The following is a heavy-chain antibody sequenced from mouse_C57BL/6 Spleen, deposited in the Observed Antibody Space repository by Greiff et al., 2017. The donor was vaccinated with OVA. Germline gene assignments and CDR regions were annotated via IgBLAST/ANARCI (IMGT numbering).Heavy chain of an antibody. CDR1: GYAFSSSW. J-gene: IGHJ4*01. V-gene: IGHV1-82*01. CDR3: ASGPAARDY. CDR2: IYPGAGDT. Sequence: VQLQQSGPELVKPGASVKISCKASGYAFSSSWMTWVKQRPGKGLEWIGRIYPGAGDTNYNGKFKGKATLTADQSSRTAYMQLSSLTSEDSAVYFSASGPAARDYWGQGTSVTVSS.